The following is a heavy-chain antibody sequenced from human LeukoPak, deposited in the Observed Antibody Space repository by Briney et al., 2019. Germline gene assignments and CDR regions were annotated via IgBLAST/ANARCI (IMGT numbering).Heavy chain of an antibody. V-gene: IGHV4-39*01. CDR2: IYYSGST. Sequence: SETLSLTCTVSGGSISSSSYYWGWIRQPPGKGLEWIGSIYYSGSTYYNPSLKSRVTISVDTSKNQFSLKLSSVTAAGTAVYYCARLGSSWYVPNFDYWGQGTLVTVSS. CDR3: ARLGSSWYVPNFDY. D-gene: IGHD6-13*01. CDR1: GGSISSSSYY. J-gene: IGHJ4*02.